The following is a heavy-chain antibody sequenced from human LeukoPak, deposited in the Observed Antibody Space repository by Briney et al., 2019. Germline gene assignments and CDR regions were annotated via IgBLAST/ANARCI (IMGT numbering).Heavy chain of an antibody. CDR2: ISWNSGSI. Sequence: PGGSLRLSCAASGFTFDDYAMHWVRQASGKGLEWVSGISWNSGSIGYADSVKGRFTISRDNAKNSLYLQMNSLRAEDTALYYCARRRGLGYCSSTSCYAGYFDYWGQGTLVTVSS. J-gene: IGHJ4*02. CDR1: GFTFDDYA. CDR3: ARRRGLGYCSSTSCYAGYFDY. D-gene: IGHD2-2*01. V-gene: IGHV3-9*01.